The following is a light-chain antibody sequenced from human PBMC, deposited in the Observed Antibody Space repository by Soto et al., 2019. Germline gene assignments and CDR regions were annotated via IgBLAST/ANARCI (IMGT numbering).Light chain of an antibody. Sequence: DIQMTQSPSSLSASVGDRVTITCRASQSISSYLNWYQQKPGTAPKLLLYAASSLQCGVPSRFSGSGSGTNFTLTIRSLQPEDFATYYCQQRYSTLWTFGQGTKVEIK. CDR1: QSISSY. V-gene: IGKV1-39*01. CDR2: AAS. J-gene: IGKJ1*01. CDR3: QQRYSTLWT.